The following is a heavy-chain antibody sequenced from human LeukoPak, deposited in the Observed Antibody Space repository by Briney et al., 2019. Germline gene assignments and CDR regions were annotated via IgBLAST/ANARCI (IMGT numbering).Heavy chain of an antibody. Sequence: WETLSLTCTVSGGSIGTYYWSWIRQSPGKGLEWIGYIYVTGTRYNPYLQSRVTISVDRSRNQFFLKMSSVTAADTAVYYCARHIGGGIEDMGVSGKGTKVIVSS. V-gene: IGHV4-59*08. D-gene: IGHD3-16*02. CDR1: GGSIGTYY. CDR3: ARHIGGGIEDMGV. CDR2: IYVTGT. J-gene: IGHJ6*03.